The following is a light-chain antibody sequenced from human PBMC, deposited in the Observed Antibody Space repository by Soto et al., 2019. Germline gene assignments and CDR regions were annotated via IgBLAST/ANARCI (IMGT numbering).Light chain of an antibody. Sequence: QSALTQPASVSGSPGQSITISCIGTSSDVGVYNYVSWYQQHPGKAPKLMIYEVSNRPSGVSNRFSGSNSDTTASLTISGLQAEDEADYYCSSYTTSYTVVFGGGTKLTVL. CDR2: EVS. J-gene: IGLJ2*01. CDR3: SSYTTSYTVV. CDR1: SSDVGVYNY. V-gene: IGLV2-14*01.